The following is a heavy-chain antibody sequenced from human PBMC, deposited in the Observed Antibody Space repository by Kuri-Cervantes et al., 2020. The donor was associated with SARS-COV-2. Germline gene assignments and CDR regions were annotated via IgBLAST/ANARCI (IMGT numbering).Heavy chain of an antibody. CDR2: VSHDGSNK. V-gene: IGHV3-30-3*01. CDR1: GFTFRNYA. J-gene: IGHJ6*02. D-gene: IGHD2-2*01. Sequence: GGSLRLSCAASGFTFRNYAMHWVRQAPGKGLEWVAVVSHDGSNKYYADSVKARFTISRDNSKNILYLQMNSLRVEDTAVYYCARDAEIYCSSISCYYGMDVWGQGTTVTVSS. CDR3: ARDAEIYCSSISCYYGMDV.